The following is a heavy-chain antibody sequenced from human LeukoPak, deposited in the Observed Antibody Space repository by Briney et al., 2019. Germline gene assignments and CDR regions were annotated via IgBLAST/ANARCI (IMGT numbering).Heavy chain of an antibody. V-gene: IGHV4-34*01. Sequence: SETLSLTCAVYGGSFSGYYWSWIRQPPGKGLEWIGEINHSGSTNYNPSLKSRVTISVDTSKNQFSLKLSSVTAADTAVYYCARHGYGSGSYFDSWGQGTLVTVSS. CDR3: ARHGYGSGSYFDS. CDR2: INHSGST. CDR1: GGSFSGYY. J-gene: IGHJ4*02. D-gene: IGHD3-10*01.